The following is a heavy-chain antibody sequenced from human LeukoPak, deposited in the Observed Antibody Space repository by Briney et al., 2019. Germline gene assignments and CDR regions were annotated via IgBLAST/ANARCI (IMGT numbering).Heavy chain of an antibody. Sequence: PSETLSLTCAVYGGSFSGYYWSWIPQPPGKGLECIGEINHSGSTNYNPSLKSRVTISVDTSKNQFSLNVTAVTAADTAMYYCARAVDTTWRYFDYWGQGTLVTVSS. D-gene: IGHD3-3*01. CDR3: ARAVDTTWRYFDY. J-gene: IGHJ4*02. V-gene: IGHV4-34*01. CDR1: GGSFSGYY. CDR2: INHSGST.